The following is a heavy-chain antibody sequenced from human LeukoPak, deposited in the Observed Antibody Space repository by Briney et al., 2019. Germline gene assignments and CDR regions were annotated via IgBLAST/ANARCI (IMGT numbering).Heavy chain of an antibody. D-gene: IGHD3-3*01. CDR3: ASRSSIWSGYQDTLYYFDS. J-gene: IGHJ4*02. CDR1: GGSINSYY. Sequence: SETLSLTCTVSGGSINSYYWSWIRQPPGKRLEWIGHIYYSGSTNYNPSLKSRVTISVDTSKNQLSLKLSSVTAADTAVYYCASRSSIWSGYQDTLYYFDSWGQGTLVTVSS. CDR2: IYYSGST. V-gene: IGHV4-59*01.